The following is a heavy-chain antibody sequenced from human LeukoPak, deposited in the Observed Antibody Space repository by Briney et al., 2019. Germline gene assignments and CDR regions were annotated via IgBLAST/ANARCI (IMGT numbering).Heavy chain of an antibody. CDR3: ARIPGGYYYAMDV. D-gene: IGHD3-16*01. V-gene: IGHV3-48*02. CDR2: ISSRSSNI. J-gene: IGHJ6*02. Sequence: GGSLRLSCAASGFTFSSYSMNWVRHAPGKGLEWVSYISSRSSNIYYADSVKGRFTISRDNAKNSLYLQMNSLRDEDTAVYYCARIPGGYYYAMDVWGQGTTFTVSS. CDR1: GFTFSSYS.